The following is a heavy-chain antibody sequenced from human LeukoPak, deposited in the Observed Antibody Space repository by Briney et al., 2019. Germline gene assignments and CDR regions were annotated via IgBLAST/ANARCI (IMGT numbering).Heavy chain of an antibody. J-gene: IGHJ3*01. V-gene: IGHV1-69*13. D-gene: IGHD5-18*01. CDR3: ARDRTRYSYGPYDAFDV. CDR2: IIPIFGTA. Sequence: EASVKVSCKASGGTFSSYAISWVRQAPGQGLEWMGGIIPIFGTANYAQKFQGRVTITADESTSTAYMELSSLRSEDTAVYYCARDRTRYSYGPYDAFDVWGQGTMVTVSS. CDR1: GGTFSSYA.